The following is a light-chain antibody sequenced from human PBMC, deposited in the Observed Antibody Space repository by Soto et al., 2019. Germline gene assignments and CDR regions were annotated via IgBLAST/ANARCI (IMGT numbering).Light chain of an antibody. V-gene: IGKV1-5*01. J-gene: IGKJ1*01. CDR2: DAS. Sequence: DIQMTQSPSTLSASVGDRVTITCRASQSSSNWLAWYQQKPGKAPNLLIFDASTLQSGVPSRFSGSGSGTVFTLSISSLQSDDFATYYCQQYNSYWTFGQGTKVEIK. CDR1: QSSSNW. CDR3: QQYNSYWT.